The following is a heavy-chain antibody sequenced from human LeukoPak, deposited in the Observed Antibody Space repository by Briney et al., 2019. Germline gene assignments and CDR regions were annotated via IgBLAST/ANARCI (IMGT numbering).Heavy chain of an antibody. CDR3: AREDLVLHYFDY. D-gene: IGHD6-6*01. CDR1: GFTFNNYA. V-gene: IGHV3-23*01. J-gene: IGHJ4*02. CDR2: ISGGGETT. Sequence: GGSLRLSCAASGFTFNNYAMNWVRQAPGKGLEWVSSISGGGETTYYADSAKGRFTISRDNSQNTLYLQMNSLRAEDTAVYYCAREDLVLHYFDYWGQGTLVTVSS.